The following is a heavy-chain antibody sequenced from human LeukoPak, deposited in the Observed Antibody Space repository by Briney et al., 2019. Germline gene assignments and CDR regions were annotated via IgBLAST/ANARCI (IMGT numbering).Heavy chain of an antibody. D-gene: IGHD6-19*01. Sequence: GGSLRLSCAASGFTFSSYSMNWVRQAPGKGLGCVSSISSSSSYIYYADSVKGRFTISRDNAKNSLYLQMNSLRAEDTAVYYCARDSGIAVAGTGFDYWGQGTLVTVSS. CDR2: ISSSSSYI. V-gene: IGHV3-21*01. J-gene: IGHJ4*02. CDR3: ARDSGIAVAGTGFDY. CDR1: GFTFSSYS.